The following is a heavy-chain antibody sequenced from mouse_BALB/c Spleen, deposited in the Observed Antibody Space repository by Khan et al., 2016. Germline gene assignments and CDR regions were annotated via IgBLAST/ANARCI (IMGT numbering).Heavy chain of an antibody. Sequence: EVQLQESGPSLVKPSQTLSLTCSVTGASITNGYWNWIRKFPGNKLDYMGYISYSDSTYYHPSLKSRISITRDTSNHQYYLQLNSVTAEDTATDYCSRSAGSSFAYWGQGTLVTVSA. CDR3: SRSAGSSFAY. CDR1: GASITNGY. V-gene: IGHV3-8*02. J-gene: IGHJ3*01. CDR2: ISYSDST. D-gene: IGHD1-1*01.